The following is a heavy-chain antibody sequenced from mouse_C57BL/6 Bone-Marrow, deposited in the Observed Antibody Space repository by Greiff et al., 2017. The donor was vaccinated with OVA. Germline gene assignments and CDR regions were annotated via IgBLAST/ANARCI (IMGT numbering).Heavy chain of an antibody. CDR3: AREGPGYDVYFDY. V-gene: IGHV1-64*01. Sequence: QVQLQQSGAELVKPGASVKLSCKASGYTFTSYWMHWVKQRPGQGLEWIGMIHPNSGSTNYNEKFKSKATLTVDKSSSTAYMQLSSLTSEDSAVYYCAREGPGYDVYFDYWGQGTTLTVSS. CDR2: IHPNSGST. J-gene: IGHJ2*01. D-gene: IGHD2-2*01. CDR1: GYTFTSYW.